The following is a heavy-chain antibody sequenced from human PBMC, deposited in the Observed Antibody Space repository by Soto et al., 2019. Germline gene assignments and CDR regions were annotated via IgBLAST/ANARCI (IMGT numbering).Heavy chain of an antibody. J-gene: IGHJ5*02. D-gene: IGHD6-13*01. CDR3: ARAQTASSSWYSWFGP. V-gene: IGHV3-7*01. Sequence: PGGSLRLSCAASGFTFSSYWMSWARQAPGKGLEWVANIKQDGSEKYYVDSVKGRFTISRDNAKNSLYLQMNSLRAEDTAVYYCARAQTASSSWYSWFGPCVQGTLVTVSS. CDR1: GFTFSSYW. CDR2: IKQDGSEK.